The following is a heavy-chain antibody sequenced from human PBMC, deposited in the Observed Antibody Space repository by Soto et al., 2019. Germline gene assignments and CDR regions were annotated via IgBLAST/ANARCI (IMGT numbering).Heavy chain of an antibody. J-gene: IGHJ4*02. CDR1: GFTFSSYW. CDR2: IKQDGSEK. V-gene: IGHV3-7*05. CDR3: AREAPGESIAVAYFDY. D-gene: IGHD6-19*01. Sequence: GGSLRLSCAASGFTFSSYWMSWVRQAPGKGLEWVANIKQDGSEKYYLDSVKGRFTISRDNAKNSLYLQMNSLRAEDTAVYYCAREAPGESIAVAYFDYWGQGTLVTVS.